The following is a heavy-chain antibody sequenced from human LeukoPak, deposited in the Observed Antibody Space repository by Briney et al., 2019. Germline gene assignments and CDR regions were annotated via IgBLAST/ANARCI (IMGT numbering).Heavy chain of an antibody. Sequence: GGSLRLSCAASGFTFSSYSMNSVRQAPGKGLEWVSSISSSSSYIYYADSVKGRFTISRDNAKNSLYLQMNSLRAEDTAVYYCARSGIAVAGWFDYWGQGTLVTVSS. V-gene: IGHV3-21*01. D-gene: IGHD6-19*01. CDR2: ISSSSSYI. CDR3: ARSGIAVAGWFDY. CDR1: GFTFSSYS. J-gene: IGHJ4*02.